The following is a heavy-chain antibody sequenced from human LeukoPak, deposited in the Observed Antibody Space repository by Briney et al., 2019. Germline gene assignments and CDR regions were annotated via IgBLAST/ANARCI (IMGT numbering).Heavy chain of an antibody. Sequence: GGSLRLSCAASGFTFDDYGMSWVRQAPGKGLERVSGINWNGGSTGYADSVKGRFTISRDNAKNSLYLQMNSLRAEDTALYYCARELGCSGGSCYSPYFDYWGQGTPVTVSS. D-gene: IGHD2-15*01. J-gene: IGHJ4*02. V-gene: IGHV3-20*04. CDR3: ARELGCSGGSCYSPYFDY. CDR1: GFTFDDYG. CDR2: INWNGGST.